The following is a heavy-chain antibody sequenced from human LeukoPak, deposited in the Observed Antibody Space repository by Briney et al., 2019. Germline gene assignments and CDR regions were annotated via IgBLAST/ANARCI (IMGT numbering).Heavy chain of an antibody. J-gene: IGHJ5*02. CDR3: SKGGPHTVTTYRWFDP. V-gene: IGHV4-34*01. CDR1: GGSFIGCY. Sequence: PSETLSLTCGVYGGSFIGCYWSWIRQPPGKGLERIGEINHSGSTNYNPSLKSRVTISVDTSKRQFSLKLSSVTAADTAVYYCSKGGPHTVTTYRWFDPWGQGTLVTVSS. CDR2: INHSGST. D-gene: IGHD4-17*01.